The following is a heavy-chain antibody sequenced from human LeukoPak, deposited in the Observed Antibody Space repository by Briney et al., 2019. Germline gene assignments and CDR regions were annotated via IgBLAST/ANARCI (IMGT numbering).Heavy chain of an antibody. CDR2: ISSSSSSYI. D-gene: IGHD6-13*01. CDR1: GFTFSSYA. CDR3: ARSSASSRSPPVGY. J-gene: IGHJ4*02. V-gene: IGHV3-21*01. Sequence: GGSLRLSCAASGFTFSSYAMSWVRQAPGKGLEWVSAISSSSSSYIYYADSVKGRFTISRDNAKNSLYLQMNSLRAEDTAVYYCARSSASSRSPPVGYWGQGTLVTVSS.